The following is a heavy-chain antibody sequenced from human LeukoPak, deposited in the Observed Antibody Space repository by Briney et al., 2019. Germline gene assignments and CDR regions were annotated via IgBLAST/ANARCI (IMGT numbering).Heavy chain of an antibody. D-gene: IGHD3-22*01. CDR3: AVRPPSGYYRFYAFDI. V-gene: IGHV1-2*02. Sequence: ASVKVSCTASGYIFTGYYMHWVRQAPGQGLEWMGWINPNSGGTNYAQKFQGRVTMTRDTSISTAYMELSRLRSDDTAVYYCAVRPPSGYYRFYAFDIWGHGKMFTVSA. J-gene: IGHJ3*02. CDR1: GYIFTGYY. CDR2: INPNSGGT.